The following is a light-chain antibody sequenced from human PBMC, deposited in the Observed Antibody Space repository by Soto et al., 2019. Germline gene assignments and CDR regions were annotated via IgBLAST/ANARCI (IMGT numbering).Light chain of an antibody. CDR1: SSNIENNY. CDR2: EDN. J-gene: IGLJ1*01. V-gene: IGLV1-51*02. CDR3: ATWDSSLSGGV. Sequence: QSVLTQPPSVSAAPGQRGTISCSGSSSNIENNYVSWYRQLPGTAPNLLIYEDNKRPSGIPDRFSGSKSGTSATLGITGLETGDEADYYCATWDSSLSGGVFGTGTKVTVL.